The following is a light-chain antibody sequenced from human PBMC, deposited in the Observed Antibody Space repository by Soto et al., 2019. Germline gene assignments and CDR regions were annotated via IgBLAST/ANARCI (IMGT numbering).Light chain of an antibody. CDR3: QQRNYWLS. CDR1: QNIASN. V-gene: IGKV3-15*01. CDR2: GAS. J-gene: IGKJ4*01. Sequence: EILMTQSPATLSVSPGERATLSCRASQNIASNLAWYQQKPGQAPRLLMYGASTRATNIPARFSGSGSGTEFTLTISSLQSEDFAVYYCQQRNYWLSFGGGTKVEIK.